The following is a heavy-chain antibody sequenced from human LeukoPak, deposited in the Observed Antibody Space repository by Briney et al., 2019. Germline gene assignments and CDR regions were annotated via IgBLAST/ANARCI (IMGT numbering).Heavy chain of an antibody. CDR3: ARGNKRWLQSASDY. V-gene: IGHV4-59*08. D-gene: IGHD5-24*01. J-gene: IGHJ4*02. CDR2: IYYSGTT. Sequence: SETLSLTCTVSGGSISNKYWSWIRQPPGKGLEWIGYIYYSGTTTYNPSLKSRVTISVDTSKNQFSLKLSSVTAADTAVYYCARGNKRWLQSASDYWGQGTLVTVSS. CDR1: GGSISNKY.